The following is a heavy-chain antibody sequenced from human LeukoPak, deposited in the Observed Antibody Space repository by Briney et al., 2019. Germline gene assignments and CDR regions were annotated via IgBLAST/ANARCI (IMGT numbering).Heavy chain of an antibody. CDR2: INHSGST. J-gene: IGHJ5*02. D-gene: IGHD3-10*01. Sequence: SETLSLTCAVYGGSFSGYYWSWIRQPPGKGLEWIGEINHSGSTNYNPSLKSRVTISVDTSKNQFSLKLSSVTAADTAVYCCARKGGRYYGSGSYSSNWFDPWGQGTLVTVSS. CDR1: GGSFSGYY. CDR3: ARKGGRYYGSGSYSSNWFDP. V-gene: IGHV4-34*01.